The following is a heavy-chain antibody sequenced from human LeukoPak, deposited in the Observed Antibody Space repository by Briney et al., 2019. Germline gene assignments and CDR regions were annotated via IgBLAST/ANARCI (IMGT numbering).Heavy chain of an antibody. V-gene: IGHV3-21*01. D-gene: IGHD4/OR15-4a*01. CDR1: GFTFSSYS. CDR3: ARAPTMVVSSDHAFDI. CDR2: ISSSSSYI. J-gene: IGHJ3*02. Sequence: GGSLRLSCAASGFTFSSYSMNWVRQAPGKGLEWASSISSSSSYIYYADSVKGRFTISRDNAKNSLSLQMNTLRAEDTAVYFCARAPTMVVSSDHAFDIWGQGTMVTVSS.